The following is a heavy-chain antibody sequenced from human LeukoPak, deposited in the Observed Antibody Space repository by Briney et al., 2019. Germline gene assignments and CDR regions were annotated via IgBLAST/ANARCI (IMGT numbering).Heavy chain of an antibody. D-gene: IGHD3-22*01. CDR2: INYSGST. V-gene: IGHV4-34*01. Sequence: SETLSLTCAVYGGSFSGYYWSWIRQPPGKGLEWIGEINYSGSTNYNPSLKSRVTISVDTSKNQFSLKLSSVTAADTAVYYCASGYYDTSGYSLFELWGQGTLITVSS. CDR1: GGSFSGYY. CDR3: ASGYYDTSGYSLFEL. J-gene: IGHJ4*02.